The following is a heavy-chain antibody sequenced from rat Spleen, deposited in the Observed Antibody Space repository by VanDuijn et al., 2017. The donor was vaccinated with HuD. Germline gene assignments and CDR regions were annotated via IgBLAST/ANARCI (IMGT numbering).Heavy chain of an antibody. D-gene: IGHD4-3*01. CDR3: LRQDTSGYSNCFAY. CDR2: ISYEDSIT. CDR1: GFTFSDYY. Sequence: EVQLVESGGGLVQPGSPLTLSCAASGFTFSDYYMAWVRQAPKKGLEWVASISYEDSITYFGDSLKGRFTISRDNAKSTLYLQMDRLRSEYTATYFCLRQDTSGYSNCFAYWGQVTLVTVSS. J-gene: IGHJ3*01. V-gene: IGHV5-22*01.